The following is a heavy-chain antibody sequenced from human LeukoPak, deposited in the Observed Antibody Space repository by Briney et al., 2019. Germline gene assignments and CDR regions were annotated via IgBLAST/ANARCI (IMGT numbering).Heavy chain of an antibody. J-gene: IGHJ3*02. CDR2: IYPGDSDT. V-gene: IGHV5-51*01. Sequence: KVSCKASGYTFTSYCIGWVRQMPGKGLEWMGIIYPGDSDTRYSPSFQGQVTISADKSISTAYLQWSSLKASDTAMYYCARSISGWKENAFDIWGQGTMVTVSS. D-gene: IGHD6-19*01. CDR1: GYTFTSYC. CDR3: ARSISGWKENAFDI.